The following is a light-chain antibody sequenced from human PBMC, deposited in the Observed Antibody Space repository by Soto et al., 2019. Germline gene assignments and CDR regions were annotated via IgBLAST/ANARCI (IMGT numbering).Light chain of an antibody. Sequence: EIVMTQSPATLSVSPGERVTLSCRASQSVDSTLAWYQQKPGQAPRLLIFGASTRATGIPARFSGSGSGTDFTLTISSLQSEDFGIYFCQQYDNWPLTFGGGTKVEIK. V-gene: IGKV3D-15*01. CDR1: QSVDST. J-gene: IGKJ4*01. CDR2: GAS. CDR3: QQYDNWPLT.